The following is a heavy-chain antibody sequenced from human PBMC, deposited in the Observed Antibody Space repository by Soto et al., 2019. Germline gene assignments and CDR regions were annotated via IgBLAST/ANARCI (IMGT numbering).Heavy chain of an antibody. CDR1: GFTFSSYG. J-gene: IGHJ6*04. CDR3: AKDTIGEMDV. D-gene: IGHD4-17*01. CDR2: ISYDGSNK. V-gene: IGHV3-30*18. Sequence: QVQLVESGGGVVQPGRSLRLSCAASGFTFSSYGMHWVRQAPGKGLEWVAVISYDGSNKYYADSVKGRFTISRDNSKNTLYLQMNSRRAEDTAVYYCAKDTIGEMDVWGKGTTVTVSS.